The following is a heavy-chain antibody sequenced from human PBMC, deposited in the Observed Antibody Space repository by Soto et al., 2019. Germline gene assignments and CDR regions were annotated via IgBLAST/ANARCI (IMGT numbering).Heavy chain of an antibody. Sequence: SATLPVTCTSSAGYIGVTIDCLGWRKQSPGKGLEWIGSIYYSGSTYYNPSLKSRVTISVDTSKNQFSLKLSSVTAADTAVYYCARNGVSSSSGYDFAYWGQGNMV. D-gene: IGHD3-22*01. V-gene: IGHV4-39*01. J-gene: IGHJ4*02. CDR2: IYYSGST. CDR3: ARNGVSSSSGYDFAY. CDR1: AGYIGVTIDC.